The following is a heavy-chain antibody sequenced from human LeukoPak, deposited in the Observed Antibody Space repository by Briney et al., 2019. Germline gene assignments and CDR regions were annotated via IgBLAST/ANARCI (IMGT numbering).Heavy chain of an antibody. CDR2: ISSSSSYI. J-gene: IGHJ6*02. Sequence: GGSLRLSCAASGFTFSSYSMNWVRQAQGKGLEWVSSISSSSSYIYYADSVKGRFTISRDNAKNSLYLQMNSLRAEDTAVYYCARSGYDYYYYYGMDVWGQGTTVTVSS. CDR1: GFTFSSYS. D-gene: IGHD5-18*01. V-gene: IGHV3-21*01. CDR3: ARSGYDYYYYYGMDV.